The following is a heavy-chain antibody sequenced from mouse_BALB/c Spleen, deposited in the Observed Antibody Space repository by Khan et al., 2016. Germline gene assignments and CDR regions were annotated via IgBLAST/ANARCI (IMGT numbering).Heavy chain of an antibody. J-gene: IGHJ3*01. Sequence: QIQLVQSGPELKKPGETVRISCKASGYTFTNYGMNWVKQAPGKGLKWMGWINTNTGEPTYADDFKGRFAFSLETSASTAYLQINNLKNEDTATYFCARPDYGSRRGFADWGQGTLVTVSA. CDR2: INTNTGEP. CDR3: ARPDYGSRRGFAD. D-gene: IGHD1-1*01. CDR1: GYTFTNYG. V-gene: IGHV9-3-1*01.